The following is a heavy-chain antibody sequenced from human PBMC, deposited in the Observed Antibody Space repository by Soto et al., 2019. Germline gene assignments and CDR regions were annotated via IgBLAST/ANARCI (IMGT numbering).Heavy chain of an antibody. CDR1: RGIFTIFA. CDR3: VRDLGSGYDPGDY. V-gene: IGHV1-69*12. J-gene: IGHJ4*02. Sequence: QVQLVQSGAEVKKPGSSVKVSCKASRGIFTIFAVSWLQQAPREGLEWMGGIIPIIGTTNYAQRFQGRITIAGDESTSTAYMELSSLKSEDTAMYYCVRDLGSGYDPGDYWGQGTLVTVSS. CDR2: IIPIIGTT. D-gene: IGHD5-12*01.